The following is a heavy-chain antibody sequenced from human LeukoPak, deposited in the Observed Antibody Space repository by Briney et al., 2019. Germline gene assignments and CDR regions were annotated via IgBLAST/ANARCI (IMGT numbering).Heavy chain of an antibody. Sequence: PGGSLRLSCAGSGLTFINYWMTWVRQVPGKGLEWVANINRDGSGKYYLPSVRGRFTISKDDAKDSLYLQMDGLRPEDTAIYYCARVEYSGNGNLYWGQGTLVTVSS. D-gene: IGHD1-26*01. CDR3: ARVEYSGNGNLY. CDR2: INRDGSGK. J-gene: IGHJ4*02. V-gene: IGHV3-7*03. CDR1: GLTFINYW.